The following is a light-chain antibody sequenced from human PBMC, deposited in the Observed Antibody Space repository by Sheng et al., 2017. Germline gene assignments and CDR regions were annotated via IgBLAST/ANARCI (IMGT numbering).Light chain of an antibody. V-gene: IGKV3-20*01. CDR2: RTS. CDR1: ETISDTS. CDR3: QHYARSLPIT. Sequence: ETVLTQSPGTLSLSPGERATLSCRASETISDTSLAWYQQKPGQAPRLLIYRTSTRATDIPDRFTGSGSGTDFTLTISRLEPEDFAVYWCQHYARSLPITFGQGTRLEIK. J-gene: IGKJ5*01.